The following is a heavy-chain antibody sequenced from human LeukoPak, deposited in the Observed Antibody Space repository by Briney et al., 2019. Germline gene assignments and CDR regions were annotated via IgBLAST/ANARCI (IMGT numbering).Heavy chain of an antibody. CDR3: AGNVDIAGSFDY. J-gene: IGHJ4*02. D-gene: IGHD5-12*01. Sequence: PGGSLRLSCAASGFTFSSYSMNWVRQPPGKGLEWVSSISSSSSYIYYADSVKGRFTISRDNAKNSLHLQMNSLRAEDTAVYYCAGNVDIAGSFDYWGQGTLVTVSS. V-gene: IGHV3-21*01. CDR1: GFTFSSYS. CDR2: ISSSSSYI.